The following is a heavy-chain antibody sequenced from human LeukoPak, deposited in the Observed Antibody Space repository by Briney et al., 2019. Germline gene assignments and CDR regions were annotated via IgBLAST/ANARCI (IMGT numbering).Heavy chain of an antibody. CDR2: IYYSGST. J-gene: IGHJ3*02. V-gene: IGHV4-59*01. Sequence: SETLSLTCTVSGGSISSYYWSWIRQPPGKGLEWIGYIYYSGSTNYNPSLKNRVTISIDTSKNQFSLTLSSVTAAGTAVYYCATRGYCYCLYSFDIWGQRTMVTVSS. CDR1: GGSISSYY. D-gene: IGHD2-21*02. CDR3: ATRGYCYCLYSFDI.